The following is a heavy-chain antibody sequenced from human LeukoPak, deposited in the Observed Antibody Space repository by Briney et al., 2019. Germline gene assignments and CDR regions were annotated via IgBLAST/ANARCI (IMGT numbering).Heavy chain of an antibody. J-gene: IGHJ1*01. V-gene: IGHV3-53*01. Sequence: GRSLRLSCAASEFIVSSYYMSWVRQAPGKGLEWVSVMLTAGTTYYADSVKGRFTISRDDSKNMVYLQMNSLRAEDTAVYFCAREGYSSGWFRLWGQGTLVTVSS. CDR1: EFIVSSYY. CDR3: AREGYSSGWFRL. D-gene: IGHD6-19*01. CDR2: MLTAGTT.